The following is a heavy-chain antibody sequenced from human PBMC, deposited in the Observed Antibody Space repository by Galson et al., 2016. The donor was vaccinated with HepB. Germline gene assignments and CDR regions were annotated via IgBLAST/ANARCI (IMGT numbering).Heavy chain of an antibody. CDR1: GFMFSDFS. V-gene: IGHV3-21*06. D-gene: IGHD6-6*01. CDR2: ISSTGKYI. CDR3: ERGGQELLIGGRKHDGMDV. J-gene: IGHJ6*04. Sequence: SLRLSCAASGFMFSDFSMNWVRQAPGKGLEWVSMISSTGKYIYYADSVKGRFTISRDNAKNSLFLQMTSLRAEDTAVYYCERGGQELLIGGRKHDGMDVWGKGTTVTLSS.